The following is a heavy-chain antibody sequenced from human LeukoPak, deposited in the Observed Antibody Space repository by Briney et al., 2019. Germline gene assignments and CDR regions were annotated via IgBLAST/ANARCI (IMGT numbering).Heavy chain of an antibody. J-gene: IGHJ4*02. Sequence: SXRLSCAASGFTFDDYAMHWVRQAPGKGLEWVSGISWNSGSIGYADSVKGRFTISRDNAKNSLYLQMNSLRAEDTALYYCAKDTDGAAAGTTWGHWGQGTLVTVSS. CDR3: AKDTDGAAAGTTWGH. CDR2: ISWNSGSI. D-gene: IGHD6-13*01. CDR1: GFTFDDYA. V-gene: IGHV3-9*01.